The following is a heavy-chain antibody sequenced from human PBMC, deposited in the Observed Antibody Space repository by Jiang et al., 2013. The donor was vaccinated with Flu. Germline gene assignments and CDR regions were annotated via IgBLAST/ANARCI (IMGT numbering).Heavy chain of an antibody. CDR2: ISGSGGAT. J-gene: IGHJ3*02. CDR1: GLTFSTYA. V-gene: IGHV3-23*01. Sequence: RLSCAASGLTFSTYAMTWVRQAPGKGLEWVSTISGSGGATYYADSVKGRFTISRDNAKNSLYLQMNSQRAEDTAAYYCAKDQSVFDIWGQGTMVTVSS. D-gene: IGHD5/OR15-5a*01. CDR3: AKDQSVFDI.